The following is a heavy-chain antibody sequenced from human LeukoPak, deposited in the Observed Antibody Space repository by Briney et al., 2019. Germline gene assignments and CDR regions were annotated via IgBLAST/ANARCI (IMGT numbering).Heavy chain of an antibody. V-gene: IGHV4-61*02. CDR3: ARDGAWAFDI. J-gene: IGHJ3*02. Sequence: PSETLSLTCTVSGDSITRGGYYWSWIRQPAGTGLEWIGRIYTTGSTNYNPSLKSRVTVSLDTPKNQFSLNLTSVTAAGTAVYYCARDGAWAFDIWGQGTMVTVSA. CDR2: IYTTGST. D-gene: IGHD3-16*01. CDR1: GDSITRGGYY.